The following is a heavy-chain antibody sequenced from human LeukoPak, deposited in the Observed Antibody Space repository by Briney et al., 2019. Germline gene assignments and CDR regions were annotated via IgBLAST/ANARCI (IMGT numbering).Heavy chain of an antibody. D-gene: IGHD3-3*01. Sequence: GSLRLSCAASGFTFSTYAMTWVRQAPGKGLEWVSAISGNGGSTYSADSVKGRFTISRDNSKNTLYLQMNSLRAEDTALYYCAKQTAEGDYDFWSGYYGFDYWGQGTLVTVSS. J-gene: IGHJ4*02. V-gene: IGHV3-23*01. CDR1: GFTFSTYA. CDR2: ISGNGGST. CDR3: AKQTAEGDYDFWSGYYGFDY.